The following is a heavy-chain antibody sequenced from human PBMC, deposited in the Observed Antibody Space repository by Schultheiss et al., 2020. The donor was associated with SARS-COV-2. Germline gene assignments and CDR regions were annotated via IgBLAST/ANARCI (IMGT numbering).Heavy chain of an antibody. CDR3: AKATGGYYSGSGSRRPRDNYYMDV. CDR1: GGTFSSYA. J-gene: IGHJ6*03. CDR2: INAGNGNT. Sequence: ASVKVSCKASGGTFSSYAISWVRQAPGQGLEWMGGINAGNGNTKYSQKFQGRVTITRDTSTSTAYMELSSLRSEDTAVYYCAKATGGYYSGSGSRRPRDNYYMDVWGKGTTVTVAS. V-gene: IGHV1-3*01. D-gene: IGHD3-10*01.